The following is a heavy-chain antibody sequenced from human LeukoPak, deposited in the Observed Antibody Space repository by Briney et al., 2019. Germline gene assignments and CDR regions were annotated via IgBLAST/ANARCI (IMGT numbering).Heavy chain of an antibody. CDR2: ISAYNGDT. CDR3: SRELGGSYFDY. V-gene: IGHV1-18*01. Sequence: ASGKVSCKASGYTXTSHGISWVRQAPGQGLEWMGWISAYNGDTKYAQKTQGRVTMTTDASTSTAYMELRSLRSDDTAVYYCSRELGGSYFDYWGQGTLVSVSS. J-gene: IGHJ4*02. D-gene: IGHD1-26*01. CDR1: GYTXTSHG.